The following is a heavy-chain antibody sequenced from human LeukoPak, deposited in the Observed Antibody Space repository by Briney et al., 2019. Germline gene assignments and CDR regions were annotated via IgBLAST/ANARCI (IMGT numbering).Heavy chain of an antibody. CDR2: ITASGGSA. Sequence: PGGSLRLSCTASGFMFASYGMNWVRRAPGTGLEWVSNITASGGSAFYADSVKGRFTISRDNSKNTLFLQMNSLRAEDTAVYYCAKGPYSAYDWSLFDHWGQGTLVTVAS. CDR1: GFMFASYG. V-gene: IGHV3-23*01. CDR3: AKGPYSAYDWSLFDH. D-gene: IGHD5-12*01. J-gene: IGHJ4*02.